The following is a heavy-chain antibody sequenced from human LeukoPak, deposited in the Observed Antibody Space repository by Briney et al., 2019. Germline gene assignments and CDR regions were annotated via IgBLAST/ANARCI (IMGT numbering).Heavy chain of an antibody. CDR2: IKKDGTYR. V-gene: IGHV3-74*01. CDR3: VRDDDVYGFDY. D-gene: IGHD3-16*01. J-gene: IGHJ4*02. Sequence: GGSLRLSCAASGFIFSGHWMHWVRQAPGEGLVCVARIKKDGTYRDYGDSVKGRFTISRDNAKNTLYLQMNGLRVEDTARYYCVRDDDVYGFDYWGQGTVVTVSS. CDR1: GFIFSGHW.